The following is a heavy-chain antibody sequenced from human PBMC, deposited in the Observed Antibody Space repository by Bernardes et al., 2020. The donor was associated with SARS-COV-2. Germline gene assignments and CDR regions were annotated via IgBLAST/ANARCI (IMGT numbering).Heavy chain of an antibody. V-gene: IGHV4-38-2*02. D-gene: IGHD6-19*01. CDR3: ARDQIRGYSSGWVYFDY. Sequence: SETLSLTCAVSGYSISSGYYWGWIRQPPGKGLEWIGSIYHSGSTYYNPSLKSRVTISVDTSKNQFSLKLSSVTAADTAVYYCARDQIRGYSSGWVYFDYWGQGTLVTVSS. CDR1: GYSISSGYY. CDR2: IYHSGST. J-gene: IGHJ4*02.